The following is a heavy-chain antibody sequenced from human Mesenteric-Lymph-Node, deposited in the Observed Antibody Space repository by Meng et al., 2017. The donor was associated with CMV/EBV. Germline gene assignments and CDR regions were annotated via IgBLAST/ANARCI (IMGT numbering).Heavy chain of an antibody. CDR3: AKQLTGAIDF. D-gene: IGHD7-27*01. CDR1: GYSFTNFW. V-gene: IGHV5-51*01. Sequence: KVSCKGSGYSFTNFWIAWVRQMPGKGLEWMGIIYPGNSDTRYSPSFQGQVSISADKSINTAYLQWSSLKASDTAMYYCAKQLTGAIDFWGQGTLVTVSS. CDR2: IYPGNSDT. J-gene: IGHJ4*02.